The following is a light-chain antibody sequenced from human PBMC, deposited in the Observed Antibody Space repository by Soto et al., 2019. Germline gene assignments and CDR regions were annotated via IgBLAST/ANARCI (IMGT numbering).Light chain of an antibody. CDR2: GAS. J-gene: IGKJ1*01. CDR3: HQYDSWT. V-gene: IGKV3D-15*01. Sequence: ETVMTQSPATLSVSPGERATLSCRASQSVNSNLAWYQQKLGQAPRVLIYGASSRATGIPDRFSGSGSGTDFTLTISRLEPEDFAVYYCHQYDSWTFGQGTKVDIK. CDR1: QSVNSN.